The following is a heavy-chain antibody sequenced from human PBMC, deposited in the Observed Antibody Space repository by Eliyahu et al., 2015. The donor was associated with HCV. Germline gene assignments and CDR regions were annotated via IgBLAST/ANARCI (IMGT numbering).Heavy chain of an antibody. CDR1: GGSISSSNW. D-gene: IGHD6-6*01. Sequence: QVQLQESGPGLVKPSGTLSLTCAVSGGSISSSNWWSWVRQPPGKGLEWIGEIYHSGSTNYNPSLKSRVTISVDKSKNQFSLKLSSVTAADTAVYYCARDLGYSSSRWPESAFDIWGQGTMVTVSS. CDR2: IYHSGST. J-gene: IGHJ3*02. V-gene: IGHV4-4*02. CDR3: ARDLGYSSSRWPESAFDI.